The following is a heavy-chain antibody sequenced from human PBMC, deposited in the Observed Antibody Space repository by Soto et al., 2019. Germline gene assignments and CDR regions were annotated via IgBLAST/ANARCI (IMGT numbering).Heavy chain of an antibody. V-gene: IGHV4-39*01. D-gene: IGHD2-15*01. Sequence: SETLSLTCTFSGGSMRSNTYYWGWIRQPPGKGLEWIGSIYYGGSTYYNPSLKSRVTISVDPSKNQFSLKLSSVTAADTAVYFCARQETGYCRGGSCYSFDQWGQGTLVTVSS. CDR1: GGSMRSNTYY. J-gene: IGHJ4*02. CDR2: IYYGGST. CDR3: ARQETGYCRGGSCYSFDQ.